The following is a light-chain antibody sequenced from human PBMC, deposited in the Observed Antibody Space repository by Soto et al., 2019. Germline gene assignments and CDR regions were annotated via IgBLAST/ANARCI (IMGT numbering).Light chain of an antibody. J-gene: IGLJ2*01. CDR1: SSDVGSYNL. CDR2: EVN. CDR3: CSYAGTSPRVV. V-gene: IGLV2-23*02. Sequence: QSVLTQPASVSGSPGQSITISCTGTSSDVGSYNLVSWYQQHPGKAPKLKIYEVNKRPSGVSNRFSGSKSGNTASLTISGLQAEDEADYYSCSYAGTSPRVVFGGGTKLTV.